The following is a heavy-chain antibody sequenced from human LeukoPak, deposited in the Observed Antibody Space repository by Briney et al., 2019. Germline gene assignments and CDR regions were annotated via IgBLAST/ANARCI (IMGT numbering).Heavy chain of an antibody. CDR3: AKDMTTVTTSYFDY. CDR1: GFTFSSYW. D-gene: IGHD4-17*01. V-gene: IGHV3-23*01. Sequence: GSLRLSCAASGFTFSSYWMSWVRQAPGKGLEWVSGISGSGGSTYYADSVKGRFTISRDYSKNTLYLQMNSLRAEDTAVYYCAKDMTTVTTSYFDYWGQGTLVTVSS. J-gene: IGHJ4*02. CDR2: ISGSGGST.